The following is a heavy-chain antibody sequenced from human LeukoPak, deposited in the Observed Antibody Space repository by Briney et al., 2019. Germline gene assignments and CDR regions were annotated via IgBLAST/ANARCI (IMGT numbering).Heavy chain of an antibody. CDR3: ARDSEWLVMWLLDY. J-gene: IGHJ4*02. CDR2: ISYDGSNK. V-gene: IGHV3-30*04. CDR1: GFTFSSYA. Sequence: GGSLRLSCAASGFTFSSYAMHWVRQAPGKGLEWVAVISYDGSNKYCADSVKGRFTISRDNSKNTLYLQMNSLRAEDTAVYYCARDSEWLVMWLLDYWGQGTLVTVSS. D-gene: IGHD6-19*01.